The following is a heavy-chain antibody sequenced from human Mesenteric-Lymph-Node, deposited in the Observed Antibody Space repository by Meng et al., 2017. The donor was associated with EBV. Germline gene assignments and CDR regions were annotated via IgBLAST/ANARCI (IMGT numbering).Heavy chain of an antibody. J-gene: IGHJ4*02. Sequence: QVQLQESGPGLVKPSETLSLTCIVSGASVSSGAFPWTWIRQPPGKGLEWIGQINDHGSAYYDPSLQSRVSISVDTSKNLFSLRMSSVTAADAAVYFCASYFVGRGGLGYWGQGSLVTVSS. CDR1: GASVSSGAFP. CDR3: ASYFVGRGGLGY. CDR2: INDHGSA. D-gene: IGHD3-9*01. V-gene: IGHV4-61*03.